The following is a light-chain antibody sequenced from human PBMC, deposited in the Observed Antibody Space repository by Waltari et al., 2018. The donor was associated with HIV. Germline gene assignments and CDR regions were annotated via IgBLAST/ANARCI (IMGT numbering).Light chain of an antibody. CDR1: HTIRSN. CDR3: QQYDRWPPIT. CDR2: AAS. J-gene: IGKJ5*01. V-gene: IGKV3-15*01. Sequence: EIVMTQSPSTLSVSPGDRVTLSCRASHTIRSNLAWYQQKPGQAPRLLIYAASTRATSSPGRFSGSGSGTDFTLTINSLQSEDFAVYYCQQYDRWPPITFGQGTRLEIK.